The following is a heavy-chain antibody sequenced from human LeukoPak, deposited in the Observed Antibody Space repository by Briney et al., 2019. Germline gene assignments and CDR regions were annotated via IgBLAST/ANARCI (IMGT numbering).Heavy chain of an antibody. J-gene: IGHJ3*02. CDR3: ARDLEDAFDI. V-gene: IGHV4-59*01. Sequence: SETLSLTCTVSGGSISSYYWSWIRQPPGKGLEWIGYIYYSGSTNYNPSLKSRVTISVDTSKNQFSLKLSSVTAADTAVYYCARDLEDAFDIWGQGTMVTVSS. CDR2: IYYSGST. CDR1: GGSISSYY.